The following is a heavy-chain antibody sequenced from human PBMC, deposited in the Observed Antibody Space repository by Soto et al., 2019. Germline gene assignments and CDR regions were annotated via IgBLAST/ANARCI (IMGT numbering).Heavy chain of an antibody. CDR1: GFTFSSYS. D-gene: IGHD3-22*01. V-gene: IGHV3-48*02. CDR2: ISSSSSTI. CDR3: ARGRSTYYYDSSGYYDHYYGMDV. J-gene: IGHJ6*02. Sequence: PGGSLRLSCAASGFTFSSYSMNWVRQAPGKGLEWVSYISSSSSTIYYADSVKGRFTISRDNTKNSLYLQMNSLRDEDTAVYYCARGRSTYYYDSSGYYDHYYGMDVWGQGTTVAVSS.